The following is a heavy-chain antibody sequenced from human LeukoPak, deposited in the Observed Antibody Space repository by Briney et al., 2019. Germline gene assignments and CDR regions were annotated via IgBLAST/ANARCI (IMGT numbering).Heavy chain of an antibody. V-gene: IGHV4-59*01. CDR2: IYYSGST. CDR1: GGSISSYY. CDR3: ARVAAAGTPQVDY. D-gene: IGHD6-13*01. J-gene: IGHJ4*02. Sequence: PSETLSLTCTVSGGSISSYYWSWIRQPPGKGLEWLGYIYYSGSTNYNPSLKSRVTISVDTSKNQFSLKLSSVTAADTAVYYCARVAAAGTPQVDYWGQGTLVTVSS.